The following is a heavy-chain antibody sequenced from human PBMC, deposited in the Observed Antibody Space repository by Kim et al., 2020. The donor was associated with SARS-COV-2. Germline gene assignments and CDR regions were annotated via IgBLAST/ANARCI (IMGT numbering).Heavy chain of an antibody. V-gene: IGHV3-64D*09. CDR1: GFTFSSYA. J-gene: IGHJ4*02. Sequence: GGSLRLSCSASGFTFSSYAMHWVRQAPGKGLEYVSAISSNGGSTYYADSVRGRFTISRDNPKNTLYLQMSSLRADDTAVYYCESYGSVSQLITDYWCQVT. CDR3: ESYGSVSQLITDY. CDR2: ISSNGGST. D-gene: IGHD3-10*01.